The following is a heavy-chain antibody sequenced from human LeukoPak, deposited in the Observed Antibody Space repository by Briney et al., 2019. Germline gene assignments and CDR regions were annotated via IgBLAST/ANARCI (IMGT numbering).Heavy chain of an antibody. CDR1: GYSFTTYW. V-gene: IGHV5-51*01. J-gene: IGHJ4*02. CDR2: IYPGDSDT. CDR3: ARADCSNTSCYGGPADY. Sequence: GESLKISCKGSGYSFTTYWIGWVRQMPGKGLEWMGIIYPGDSDTRYSPSFQGQVIISADKSISTAYLQWSSLKASDTAMYCCARADCSNTSCYGGPADYWGQGTLVTVSS. D-gene: IGHD2-2*01.